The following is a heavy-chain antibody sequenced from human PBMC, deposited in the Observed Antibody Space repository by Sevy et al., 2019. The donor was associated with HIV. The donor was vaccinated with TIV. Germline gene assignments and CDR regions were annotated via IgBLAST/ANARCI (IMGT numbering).Heavy chain of an antibody. CDR2: ISDYNGYT. D-gene: IGHD3-10*01. CDR3: AREGYYYRSGTYRPPNYYGMDV. J-gene: IGHJ6*02. V-gene: IGHV1-18*01. Sequence: ASVKVSCKASGYTFSSYGISWVRQAPGQGLEWMGWISDYNGYTNYAHRFQGRVTMSTETSTRTAYMELRSLRSDDTAVYFCAREGYYYRSGTYRPPNYYGMDVWGQGSAVTVSS. CDR1: GYTFSSYG.